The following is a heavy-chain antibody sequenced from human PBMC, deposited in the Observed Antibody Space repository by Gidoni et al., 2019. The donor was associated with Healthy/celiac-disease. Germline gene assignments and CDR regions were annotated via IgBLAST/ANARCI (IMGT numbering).Heavy chain of an antibody. Sequence: QVQLVQSGAEVKKPGSSVKVSCKASGDTFSSYAISWVLQAPGQGLEWMGRIIPILGIANYAQKFQGRVTITADKSTSTAYMELSSLRSEDTAVYYCAREGLHWGSGSPRHYYFDYWGQGTLVTVSS. CDR2: IIPILGIA. CDR3: AREGLHWGSGSPRHYYFDY. CDR1: GDTFSSYA. J-gene: IGHJ4*02. V-gene: IGHV1-69*09. D-gene: IGHD3-10*01.